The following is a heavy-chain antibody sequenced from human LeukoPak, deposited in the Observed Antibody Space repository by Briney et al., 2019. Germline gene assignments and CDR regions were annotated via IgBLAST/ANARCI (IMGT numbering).Heavy chain of an antibody. V-gene: IGHV3-48*01. Sequence: GGSLRLSCAASGFTFSSYSMNWVRQAPGKGLEWVSYISSSSSTIYYADSVKGRFTISRDNAKNSLYLQMNSLRAEDTAVYYCARVPPDPAFDIWGQGTMVTVSS. CDR3: ARVPPDPAFDI. CDR1: GFTFSSYS. CDR2: ISSSSSTI. J-gene: IGHJ3*02.